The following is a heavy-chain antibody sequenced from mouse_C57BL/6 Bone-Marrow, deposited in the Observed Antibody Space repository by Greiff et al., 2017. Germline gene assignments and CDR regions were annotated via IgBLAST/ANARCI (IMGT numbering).Heavy chain of an antibody. V-gene: IGHV5-9-1*02. D-gene: IGHD1-1*01. J-gene: IGHJ4*01. CDR2: ISSGGDYN. CDR1: GFTFSSYA. CDR3: VTTVVDYAMDY. Sequence: EVKVVESGEGLVKPGGSLKLSCAASGFTFSSYAMSWVRQTPEKRLEWVAYISSGGDYNYYADTVKGRFTISRDNARNTLYLEMSSLKSEDTAMYYSVTTVVDYAMDYWGQGTSVTVSS.